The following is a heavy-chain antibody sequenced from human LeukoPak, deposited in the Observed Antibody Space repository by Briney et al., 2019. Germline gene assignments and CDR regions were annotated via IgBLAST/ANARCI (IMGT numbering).Heavy chain of an antibody. J-gene: IGHJ3*02. Sequence: PGGXXRXSCAXXGXXFXNSXMXXXCQAPEXGLEWVADIKCDGSEKFYVDSVKGRLTISRDNAKNSLYLQVNSLRAEDMTVYYCVRGVGSSTSCYVRAFDIWGQGTMVTVSS. CDR3: VRGVGSSTSCYVRAFDI. V-gene: IGHV3-52*01. D-gene: IGHD2-2*01. CDR1: GXXFXNSX. CDR2: IKCDGSEK.